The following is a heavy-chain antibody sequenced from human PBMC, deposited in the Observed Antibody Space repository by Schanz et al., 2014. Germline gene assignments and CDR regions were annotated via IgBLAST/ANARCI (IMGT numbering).Heavy chain of an antibody. CDR2: ISNSGTTI. CDR3: ARGDPVAGLDY. CDR1: GFTFSDYY. Sequence: QVQLVESGGGLVKPGGSLRLSCAASGFTFSDYYMSWIRQAPGKGLEWVSYISNSGTTIYYADSVKGRFTISRDNSKNTVYRQMNSLRGEDTGMYYCARGDPVAGLDYWGRGTLVTVSS. V-gene: IGHV3-11*01. J-gene: IGHJ4*02.